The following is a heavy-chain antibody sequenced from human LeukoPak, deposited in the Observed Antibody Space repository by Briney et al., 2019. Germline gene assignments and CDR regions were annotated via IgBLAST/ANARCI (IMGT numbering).Heavy chain of an antibody. J-gene: IGHJ4*02. CDR3: AKKFRGTTVISGDYFDY. Sequence: GGSLGLSCAASGFTFSSYAMSWVRQAPGKGLEWVSAISGSGGSTYYADSVKGRFTISRDNSKNTLYLQMNSLRAEDTAVYYCAKKFRGTTVISGDYFDYWGQGTLVTVSS. V-gene: IGHV3-23*01. D-gene: IGHD4-17*01. CDR1: GFTFSSYA. CDR2: ISGSGGST.